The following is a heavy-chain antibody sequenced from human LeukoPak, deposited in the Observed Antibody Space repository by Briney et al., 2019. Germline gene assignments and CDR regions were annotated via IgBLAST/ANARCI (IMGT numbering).Heavy chain of an antibody. CDR3: ARVSGSGSYFSYYFDY. Sequence: GGSLRLSCEASGFIFSNFWMSWVRQAPGKGLEWVANIREDGSEAYYVDFVKGRFTISRDNDKNSLHLQMNSLRAEDTAVYYCARVSGSGSYFSYYFDYWGQGTLVTVSS. J-gene: IGHJ4*02. D-gene: IGHD3-10*01. CDR2: IREDGSEA. CDR1: GFIFSNFW. V-gene: IGHV3-7*01.